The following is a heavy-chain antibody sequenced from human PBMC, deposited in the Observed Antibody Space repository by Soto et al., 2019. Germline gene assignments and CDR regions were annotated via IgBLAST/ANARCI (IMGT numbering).Heavy chain of an antibody. CDR1: VGTFCGYA. J-gene: IGHJ1*01. D-gene: IGHD1-20*01. V-gene: IGHV1-69*01. Sequence: QAQLMQSGAEVKKSRPSVKVSCQASVGTFCGYAITWVRLAPGQGLEWMGGIIPILGITNYAQKVQGRITIAADESTGTAYLDLRSLRSEDTAVYYCAIEPRSITGTTSSEDFQHWGQGTLVIVSS. CDR3: AIEPRSITGTTSSEDFQH. CDR2: IIPILGIT.